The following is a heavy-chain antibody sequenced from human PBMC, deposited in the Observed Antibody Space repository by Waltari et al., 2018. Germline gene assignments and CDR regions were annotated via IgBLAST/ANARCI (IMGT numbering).Heavy chain of an antibody. V-gene: IGHV3-33*08. CDR1: GFTFSSYG. CDR2: IWYDGSNK. D-gene: IGHD6-6*01. Sequence: QVQLVESGGGVVQPGRSLRLSCAASGFTFSSYGMPWVRQAPGKGLEWVAVIWYDGSNKYYADSVKGRFTISRDNSKNTLYLQMNSLRAEDTAMYYCATSRPYMDVWGKGTTVTVSS. J-gene: IGHJ6*03. CDR3: ATSRPYMDV.